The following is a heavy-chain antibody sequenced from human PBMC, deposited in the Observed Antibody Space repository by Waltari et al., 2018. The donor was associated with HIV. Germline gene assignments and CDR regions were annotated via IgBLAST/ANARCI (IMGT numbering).Heavy chain of an antibody. J-gene: IGHJ5*02. CDR2: INHSGST. Sequence: QVQLQQWGAGLLKPSETLSLTCAVYGGSFSSYYWTWIRQPPGKGLEWIGEINHSGSTNYNPSLKSRVTISVDTSKNQFSLKLSSVTAADTAVYYCTRRVIGHGEATVIISWFDPWGQGTLVTVSS. CDR3: TRRVIGHGEATVIISWFDP. CDR1: GGSFSSYY. V-gene: IGHV4-34*01. D-gene: IGHD3-3*01.